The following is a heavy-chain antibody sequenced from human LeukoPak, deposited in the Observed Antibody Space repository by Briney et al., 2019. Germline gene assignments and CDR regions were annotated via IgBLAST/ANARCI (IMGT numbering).Heavy chain of an antibody. Sequence: SETLSLTCTVSGGSISSSSYYWGWIRQPPGKGLEWIGSIYYSGSTYYNPSLKSRVTISVDTSKNQFSLKLSSVTAADTAVYYCARDPRLRGWFDPWGQGTLVTVSS. CDR2: IYYSGST. CDR3: ARDPRLRGWFDP. CDR1: GGSISSSSYY. V-gene: IGHV4-39*07. D-gene: IGHD5/OR15-5a*01. J-gene: IGHJ5*02.